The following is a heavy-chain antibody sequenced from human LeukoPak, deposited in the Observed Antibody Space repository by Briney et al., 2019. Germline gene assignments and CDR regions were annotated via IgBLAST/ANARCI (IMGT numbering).Heavy chain of an antibody. CDR1: GFTFSSYA. Sequence: GSLRLSCAASGFTFSSYAMHWVRQAPGKGLEWVAVISYDGSNKYYADSVKGRFTISRDNSKNTLYLQMSSLRAEDTAVYYCARGRYYGSGSSLSCYYGMDVWGQGTTVTVSS. J-gene: IGHJ6*02. V-gene: IGHV3-30*04. CDR2: ISYDGSNK. D-gene: IGHD3-10*01. CDR3: ARGRYYGSGSSLSCYYGMDV.